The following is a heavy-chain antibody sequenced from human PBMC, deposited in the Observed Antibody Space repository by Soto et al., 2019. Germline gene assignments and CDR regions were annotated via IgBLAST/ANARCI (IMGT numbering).Heavy chain of an antibody. V-gene: IGHV5-51*01. CDR2: IYPGDSDT. Sequence: GESLKISCKGSGYSFTSYWIGWVRQMPGKGLEWMGIIYPGDSDTRYSPSFQGQVTISADKSISTAYLQWSSLKASDTAMYYCARTDYDILTGSEDAFDIWGQGTMVTVS. CDR1: GYSFTSYW. D-gene: IGHD3-9*01. CDR3: ARTDYDILTGSEDAFDI. J-gene: IGHJ3*02.